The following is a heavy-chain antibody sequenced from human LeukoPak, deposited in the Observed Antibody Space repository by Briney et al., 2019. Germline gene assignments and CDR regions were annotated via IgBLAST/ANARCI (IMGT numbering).Heavy chain of an antibody. J-gene: IGHJ6*03. CDR1: GFTLSSYA. CDR3: AVGTVVTPHYYYYYMDV. V-gene: IGHV3-23*01. D-gene: IGHD4-23*01. Sequence: GGSLRFSCAASGFTLSSYAMSWVRQAPGKGLEWVSGISGSGSSTYYADSVKGRLAISRDNSENTLYLQMNSLRAEDTAVYYRAVGTVVTPHYYYYYMDVWGKGTTVTVSS. CDR2: ISGSGSST.